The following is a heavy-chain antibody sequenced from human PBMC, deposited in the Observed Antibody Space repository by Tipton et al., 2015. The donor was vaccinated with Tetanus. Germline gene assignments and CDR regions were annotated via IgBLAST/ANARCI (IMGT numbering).Heavy chain of an antibody. CDR3: ARGNRGSSWYL. V-gene: IGHV1-2*02. Sequence: QVQLVQSGGEVKNPGASVKVSCEASGYTLTDYFLHWLRQAPGQGLEWVGWINPNGGGTRYARNLQGRVTLTRDTSIATAYMELKNLRSDDTAVYHCARGNRGSSWYLWGQGTLVTVSS. CDR1: GYTLTDYF. CDR2: INPNGGGT. D-gene: IGHD6-13*01. J-gene: IGHJ4*02.